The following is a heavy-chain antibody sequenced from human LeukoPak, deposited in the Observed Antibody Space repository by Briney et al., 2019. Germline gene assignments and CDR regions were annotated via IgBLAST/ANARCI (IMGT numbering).Heavy chain of an antibody. CDR3: ARAGYHEMRTDAFDI. CDR1: GFTFSSYW. D-gene: IGHD5-12*01. J-gene: IGHJ3*02. V-gene: IGHV3-7*01. Sequence: GGSLRLSCAASGFTFSSYWMSWVRQAPGKGLEWVANLKQDGSEKYYVDSVKGRFTISRDNAKNSLYLQMNSLRAEDTAVYYCARAGYHEMRTDAFDIWGQGTMVTVSS. CDR2: LKQDGSEK.